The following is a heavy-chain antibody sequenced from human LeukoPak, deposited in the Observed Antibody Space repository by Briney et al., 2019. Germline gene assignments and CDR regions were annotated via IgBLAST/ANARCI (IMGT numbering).Heavy chain of an antibody. CDR2: ISTSGSAI. J-gene: IGHJ3*02. D-gene: IGHD3-22*01. CDR1: GFTLSDYF. CDR3: ARTQYDSSSGNAFDI. Sequence: GGSLRLSCAASGFTLSDYFVTWIRQAPGRGLEWVSGISTSGSAIYYGDSVKGRFTVSRDNAKNSVYLQMNSLRAEDTAVYYCARTQYDSSSGNAFDIWGQGTMVTVSS. V-gene: IGHV3-11*04.